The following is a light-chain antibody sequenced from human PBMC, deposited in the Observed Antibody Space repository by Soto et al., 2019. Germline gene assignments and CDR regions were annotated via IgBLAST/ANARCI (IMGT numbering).Light chain of an antibody. CDR3: QQLFMYPPT. J-gene: IGKJ3*01. CDR2: GAS. CDR1: EGIINY. V-gene: IGKV1-9*01. Sequence: IQLTQSPSSLSASMGDRVTITCRASEGIINYLAWYQQKPGKAPKLLIYGASTLQGGVPSRFSGSGSGTDFTLTVSSLQPEDLATYYCQQLFMYPPTFGPGTKVDIK.